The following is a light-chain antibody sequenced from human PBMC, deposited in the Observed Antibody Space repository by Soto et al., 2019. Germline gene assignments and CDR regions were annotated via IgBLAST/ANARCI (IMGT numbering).Light chain of an antibody. Sequence: QSALTQPASVSGSPGQSITISCTGTSSDIDAYNYVSWYQQHPGKAPKLMIYDVSNRPSGISNRFSGSKSGNTASLTIPGLQAEDEADYYCGSYTTSSNYVFGTGTKVTV. V-gene: IGLV2-14*01. J-gene: IGLJ1*01. CDR3: GSYTTSSNYV. CDR2: DVS. CDR1: SSDIDAYNY.